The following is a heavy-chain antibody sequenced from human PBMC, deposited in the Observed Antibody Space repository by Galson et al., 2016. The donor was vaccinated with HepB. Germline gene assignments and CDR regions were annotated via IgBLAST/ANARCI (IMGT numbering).Heavy chain of an antibody. D-gene: IGHD1-26*01. Sequence: SETLSLTCAVYGGSFSGYYWSWIRQPPGKGLEWIGEINHSGSTNYNPSLKSRVTISVDTSKNQFSLKQSSVTAADTAVYYCAGSYSESYHYFDYWGQGTLVTVSS. CDR3: AGSYSESYHYFDY. CDR2: INHSGST. J-gene: IGHJ4*02. CDR1: GGSFSGYY. V-gene: IGHV4-34*01.